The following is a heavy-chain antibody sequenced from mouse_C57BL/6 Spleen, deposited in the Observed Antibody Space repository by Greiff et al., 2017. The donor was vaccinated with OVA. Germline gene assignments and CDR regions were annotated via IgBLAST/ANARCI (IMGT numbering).Heavy chain of an antibody. CDR3: ARDNGYYDWFAY. D-gene: IGHD2-3*01. CDR1: GYSITSGYY. CDR2: ISYDGSN. V-gene: IGHV3-6*01. Sequence: EVKLQESGPGLVKPSQSLSLTCSVTGYSITSGYYWNWIRQFPGNKLEWIGYISYDGSNNYNPSLKNRISITRDTSTNQFFMKLNSVTTEDTATYYCARDNGYYDWFAYWGQGTLVTVSA. J-gene: IGHJ3*01.